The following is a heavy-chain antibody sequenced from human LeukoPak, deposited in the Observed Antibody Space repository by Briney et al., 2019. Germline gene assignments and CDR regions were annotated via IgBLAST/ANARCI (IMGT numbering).Heavy chain of an antibody. J-gene: IGHJ4*02. D-gene: IGHD3-22*01. CDR2: INPNSGGT. V-gene: IGHV1-2*06. CDR1: GYTFTDYY. Sequence: GASVKVSCKASGYTFTDYYMHWVRQAPGQGLEWMGRINPNSGGTNYAQKFQARVTMTRDTSISTAYMDLSRLRSDDTALYYCARAAYYYDGSGYYLGDWGQGTLVTVSS. CDR3: ARAAYYYDGSGYYLGD.